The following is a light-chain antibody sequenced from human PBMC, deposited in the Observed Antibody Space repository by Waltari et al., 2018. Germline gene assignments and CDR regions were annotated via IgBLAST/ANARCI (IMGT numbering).Light chain of an antibody. V-gene: IGKV4-1*01. CDR3: QQYYSTPLT. Sequence: DIVMTQSPDSLTVSLGERATVNCKSSQTILYSSNNKNYLGWDQQRPGQPPKLLIYWASTRESGVPDRFSGSGSGTDFTLTISSLQAEDVAVYYCQQYYSTPLTFGGGTK. CDR2: WAS. CDR1: QTILYSSNNKNY. J-gene: IGKJ4*01.